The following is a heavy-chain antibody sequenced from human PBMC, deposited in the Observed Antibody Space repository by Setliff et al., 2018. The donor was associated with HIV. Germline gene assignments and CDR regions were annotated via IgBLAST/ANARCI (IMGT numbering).Heavy chain of an antibody. CDR1: GHTFINYY. Sequence: ASVKVSCKAPGHTFINYYIHWVRQAPGQGLEWKGIISSGGGSTNYAQKFQGRITMTSDTSTSTVYMELSILRSEDSDVYYCARSIYEWGVFDIWGQGTMVTVS. D-gene: IGHD2-8*01. CDR2: ISSGGGST. V-gene: IGHV1-46*01. J-gene: IGHJ3*02. CDR3: ARSIYEWGVFDI.